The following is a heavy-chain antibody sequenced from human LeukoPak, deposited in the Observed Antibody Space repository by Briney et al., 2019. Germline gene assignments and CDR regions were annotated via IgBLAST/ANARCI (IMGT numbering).Heavy chain of an antibody. D-gene: IGHD6-13*01. CDR1: GFTLSSYS. V-gene: IGHV3-48*02. CDR3: ARERGVAAAGIWFDP. J-gene: IGHJ5*02. Sequence: GGSLRLSCAASGFTLSSYSMNWVRQAPGKGLEWVSYISSSSSTIYYADSVKGRFTVSRDNAKNSLYLQMNSLRDEDTAVYYCARERGVAAAGIWFDPWGQGTLVTVSS. CDR2: ISSSSSTI.